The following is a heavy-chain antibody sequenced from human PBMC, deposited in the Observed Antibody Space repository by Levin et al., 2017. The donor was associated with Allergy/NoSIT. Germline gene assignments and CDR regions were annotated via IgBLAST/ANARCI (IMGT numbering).Heavy chain of an antibody. V-gene: IGHV3-7*01. CDR3: VTWSATGNY. CDR2: MKQDGSQK. D-gene: IGHD3-9*01. Sequence: GGSLRLSCAVSGITSSDGWMTWIRQAPGKGLDWVAHMKQDGSQKYYVDSVRGRFTISGDNDKTPLYLEMNNLRAEDTAVYYCVTWSATGNYWGQGTLITVSS. J-gene: IGHJ4*02. CDR1: GITSSDGW.